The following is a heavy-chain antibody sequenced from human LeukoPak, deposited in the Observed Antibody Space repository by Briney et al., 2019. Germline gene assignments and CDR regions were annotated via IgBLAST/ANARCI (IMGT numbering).Heavy chain of an antibody. Sequence: EASVKVSCKASGYTFTSYDINWVRQATGQGLEWMGWMNPNSGNTGYAQKFQGRVTMTRNTSISTAYMELSSLRSEDTAVYYCAREAPLRYCSSTSCYVIDPWGQGTLVTVSS. CDR3: AREAPLRYCSSTSCYVIDP. CDR1: GYTFTSYD. J-gene: IGHJ5*02. D-gene: IGHD2-2*01. CDR2: MNPNSGNT. V-gene: IGHV1-8*01.